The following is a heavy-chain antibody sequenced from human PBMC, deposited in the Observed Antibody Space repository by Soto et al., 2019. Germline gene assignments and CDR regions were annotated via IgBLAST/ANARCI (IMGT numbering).Heavy chain of an antibody. Sequence: ASVKVSCKVSGYTLTELSMHWVRQAPGKGLEWMGGFDPEDGETIYAQKFQGRVTMTEDTSTDTAYMELSSTRSEDTAVYYCDRVSYDSLRYYYYYMDIWSKGTSVHVSS. D-gene: IGHD3-9*01. V-gene: IGHV1-24*01. CDR2: FDPEDGET. CDR1: GYTLTELS. CDR3: DRVSYDSLRYYYYYMDI. J-gene: IGHJ6*03.